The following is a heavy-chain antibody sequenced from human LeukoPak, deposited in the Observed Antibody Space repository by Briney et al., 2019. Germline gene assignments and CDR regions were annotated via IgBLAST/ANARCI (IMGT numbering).Heavy chain of an antibody. CDR2: TYYRSKWYN. J-gene: IGHJ6*04. V-gene: IGHV6-1*01. CDR1: GDSVSSNSAA. Sequence: SQTLSLTCAVSGDSVSSNSAAWNWIRQSPSRGLEWLGRTYYRSKWYNDYAVSVNSRITINPDTSKNQFSLQLNSVTPEDTALYYCARDRAAAGYYYCYGMDVWGKGTTVTVSS. D-gene: IGHD6-13*01. CDR3: ARDRAAAGYYYCYGMDV.